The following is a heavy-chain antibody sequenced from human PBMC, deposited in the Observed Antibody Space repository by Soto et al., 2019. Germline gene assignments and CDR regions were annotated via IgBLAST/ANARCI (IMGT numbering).Heavy chain of an antibody. CDR2: IGPDGSVK. CDR3: AAGCDYWHF. J-gene: IGHJ1*01. CDR1: DFSISSCW. Sequence: EVQQVESGGGLVQPGGSLRLSCAASDFSISSCWMSWVRQAPGKGLEWVANIGPDGSVKYYVDSVKGRFTISRDNARNSLDLQGNSLRDEDTALYACAAGCDYWHFWGQGTLVTVSS. V-gene: IGHV3-7*01. D-gene: IGHD5-12*01.